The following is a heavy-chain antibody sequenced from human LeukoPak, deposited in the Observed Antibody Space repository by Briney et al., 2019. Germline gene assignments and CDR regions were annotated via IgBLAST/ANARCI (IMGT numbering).Heavy chain of an antibody. D-gene: IGHD1-26*01. J-gene: IGHJ4*02. CDR3: ARGGRARLDY. CDR1: GGSFSGYY. Sequence: SETLSLTCAVYGGSFSGYYWSWIRQPPGKGLEWIGEINHSGSTNYNPSLKSRVTISVDASKNQFPLKLSSVTAADTAVYYCARGGRARLDYWGQGTLVTVSS. CDR2: INHSGST. V-gene: IGHV4-34*01.